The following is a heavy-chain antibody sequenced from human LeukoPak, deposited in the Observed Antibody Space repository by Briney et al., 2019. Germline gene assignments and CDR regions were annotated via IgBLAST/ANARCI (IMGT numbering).Heavy chain of an antibody. Sequence: GGSLRLSCEASGFTFSSYAMHWVRQAPGKGLEWVAVISYDGSNKYYADSVKGRFTISRDNSKNTLYLQMNSLRAEDTAVYYCARDRQAYYYDSSGYYDYWGQGTLVTVSS. CDR1: GFTFSSYA. CDR2: ISYDGSNK. CDR3: ARDRQAYYYDSSGYYDY. D-gene: IGHD3-22*01. J-gene: IGHJ4*02. V-gene: IGHV3-30-3*01.